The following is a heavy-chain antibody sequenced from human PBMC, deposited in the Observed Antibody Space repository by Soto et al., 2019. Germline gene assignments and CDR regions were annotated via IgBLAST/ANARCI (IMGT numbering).Heavy chain of an antibody. V-gene: IGHV1-8*01. D-gene: IGHD3-16*01. CDR3: AREWAPLNYFWGALAFDI. CDR1: GYTFTSYD. CDR2: MNPNSGNT. J-gene: IGHJ3*02. Sequence: QVQLVQSGAEVKKPGASVKVSCKASGYTFTSYDINWVRQATGQGLEWMGWMNPNSGNTGYAQKFQGRVTMTRNTSISTAYMELSSLRSEDTAVYYCAREWAPLNYFWGALAFDIWGQGTMVTVSS.